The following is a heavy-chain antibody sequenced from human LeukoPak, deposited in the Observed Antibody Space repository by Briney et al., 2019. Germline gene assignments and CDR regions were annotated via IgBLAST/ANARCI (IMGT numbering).Heavy chain of an antibody. D-gene: IGHD6-19*01. Sequence: PSETLSLTCTVSGGSISSSSYYWGWIRQPPGKGLEWIGSIYYSGSTYYNPSLKSRVTISVDTSKNQFSLKLSSVTAADTAVYYCARLAFEWLEHKKYYFDYWGQGTLVTVSS. J-gene: IGHJ4*02. CDR3: ARLAFEWLEHKKYYFDY. CDR2: IYYSGST. V-gene: IGHV4-39*01. CDR1: GGSISSSSYY.